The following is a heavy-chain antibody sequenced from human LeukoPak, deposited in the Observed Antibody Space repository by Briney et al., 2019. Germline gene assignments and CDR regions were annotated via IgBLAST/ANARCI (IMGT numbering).Heavy chain of an antibody. V-gene: IGHV4-59*01. D-gene: IGHD3-22*01. CDR1: GGSISSYY. Sequence: SETLSLTCTVSGGSISSYYWSWIRQPPGQGLEWIGYIYYSGSTNYNPSLKSRVTISVDTSKNQFSLKLSSVTAADTAVYYCARSSYYYDSSGDYYDAFDIWGQGTMVTVSS. J-gene: IGHJ3*02. CDR3: ARSSYYYDSSGDYYDAFDI. CDR2: IYYSGST.